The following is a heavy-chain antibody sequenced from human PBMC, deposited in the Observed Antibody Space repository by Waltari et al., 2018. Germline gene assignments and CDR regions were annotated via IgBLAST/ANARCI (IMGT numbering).Heavy chain of an antibody. CDR2: IHRSGRS. D-gene: IGHD2-15*01. J-gene: IGHJ4*02. V-gene: IGHV4-4*02. CDR3: ARDRGRGLYLDS. Sequence: QLQLQQSRPGLVKPSESLSLTCAVSGDSMSARDWWSWVRQPPGKVREWIGQIHRSGRSNYNPSLESRVTLSIDTSNKQFSLRLPSATAADTAVYYCARDRGRGLYLDSWGQGTLVTVSP. CDR1: GDSMSARDW.